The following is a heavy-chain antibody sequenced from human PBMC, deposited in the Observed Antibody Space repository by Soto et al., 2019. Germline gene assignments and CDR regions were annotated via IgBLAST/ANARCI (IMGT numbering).Heavy chain of an antibody. CDR1: GYSFTSYW. Sequence: GESLKISCKGSGYSFTSYWIGWVRQMPGKGLEWMGIIYPGDSDTRYSPSFQGQVTISADKSISTAYLQWSSLKASDTAMYYCARHPVDTAMVTAFGIWGQGTMVTVSS. J-gene: IGHJ3*02. D-gene: IGHD5-18*01. CDR3: ARHPVDTAMVTAFGI. CDR2: IYPGDSDT. V-gene: IGHV5-51*01.